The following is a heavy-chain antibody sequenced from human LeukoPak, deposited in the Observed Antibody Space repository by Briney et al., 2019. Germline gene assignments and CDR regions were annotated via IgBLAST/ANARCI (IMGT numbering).Heavy chain of an antibody. V-gene: IGHV3-23*01. D-gene: IGHD2-2*01. Sequence: SGGSLRLSCAASGFTFSNYAMNWVRQAPGKGLEWVSGASGSGGSTYYADSVKGRFTISRDNSKNTLYLQMDSLRAEDTAVYYCAKDRRYCSSTSCYGDFDYWGQGTLATVSS. CDR1: GFTFSNYA. CDR2: ASGSGGST. CDR3: AKDRRYCSSTSCYGDFDY. J-gene: IGHJ4*02.